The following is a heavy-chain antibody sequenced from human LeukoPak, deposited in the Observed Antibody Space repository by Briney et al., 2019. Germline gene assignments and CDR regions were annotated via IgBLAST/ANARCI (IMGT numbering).Heavy chain of an antibody. V-gene: IGHV3-74*01. Sequence: GGSLRLSCAASGFTFSSYWMNWVRQAPGKGLVWVSRIASDGSSTTYADSAKGRFSISRDNAKNTLYLQMNSLRVEDTAVYYCARGRPRGNDYWGQGTLVTVSS. CDR3: ARGRPRGNDY. CDR2: IASDGSST. D-gene: IGHD4-23*01. CDR1: GFTFSSYW. J-gene: IGHJ4*02.